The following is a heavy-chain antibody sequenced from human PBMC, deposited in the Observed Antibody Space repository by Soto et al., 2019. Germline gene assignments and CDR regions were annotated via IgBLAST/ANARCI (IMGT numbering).Heavy chain of an antibody. Sequence: PGESLKISCQGSGYSLSTYWISWVRQMPGKGLEWMGRIDPGDSYTNYRPSFQGHVTISADKSISTAYLQWSSLRASDTAMYYCATSAVAGNDAFDIWGQGTMVTVSS. V-gene: IGHV5-10-1*01. CDR3: ATSAVAGNDAFDI. D-gene: IGHD6-19*01. CDR2: IDPGDSYT. CDR1: GYSLSTYW. J-gene: IGHJ3*02.